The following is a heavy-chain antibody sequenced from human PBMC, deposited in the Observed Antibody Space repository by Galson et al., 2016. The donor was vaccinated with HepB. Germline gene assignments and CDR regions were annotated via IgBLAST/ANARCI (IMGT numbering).Heavy chain of an antibody. CDR3: AIRPFHASGLAY. V-gene: IGHV1-69*13. CDR1: GGTFSSHT. Sequence: SVKVSCKASGGTFSSHTISWVRQAPGQGLEWMGGITPFFGTASYAQKFQGGVTITADESTRTAYMEVSSLTSEDTAVYYCAIRPFHASGLAYWGQGTLVTFSS. D-gene: IGHD3-10*01. CDR2: ITPFFGTA. J-gene: IGHJ4*02.